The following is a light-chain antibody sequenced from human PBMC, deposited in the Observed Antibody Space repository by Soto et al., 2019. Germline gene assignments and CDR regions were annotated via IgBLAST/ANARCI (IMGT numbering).Light chain of an antibody. Sequence: EIVLTQSPATLSLSPGERATLSCRASQSVSAYLAWYQQKPGQAPRLLIYVASNRATGIPARFSGSGSGTDFTLTINSLEPEDFAVYYCQHRSNWPRTFGQGTKVEIK. CDR1: QSVSAY. CDR2: VAS. J-gene: IGKJ1*01. CDR3: QHRSNWPRT. V-gene: IGKV3-11*01.